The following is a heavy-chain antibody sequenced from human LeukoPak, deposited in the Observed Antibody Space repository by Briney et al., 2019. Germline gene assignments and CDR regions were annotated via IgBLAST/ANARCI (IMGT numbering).Heavy chain of an antibody. J-gene: IGHJ4*02. V-gene: IGHV4-39*07. CDR2: IYYSGST. D-gene: IGHD3-22*01. CDR3: ARESYDSSGYVGY. Sequence: KASETLSLTCTVSGGSISSSSYYWGWIRQPPGKGLEWIGSIYYSGSTYYNPSLKSRVTISVDTSKNQFSLKLSSVTAADTAVYYCARESYDSSGYVGYWGQGTLVTVSS. CDR1: GGSISSSSYY.